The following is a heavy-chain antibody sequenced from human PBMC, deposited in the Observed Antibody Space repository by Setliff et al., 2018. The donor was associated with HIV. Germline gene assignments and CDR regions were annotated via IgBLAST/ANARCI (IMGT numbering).Heavy chain of an antibody. CDR3: ARGRHIEATIPLDH. V-gene: IGHV4-34*01. J-gene: IGHJ4*02. CDR2: INDRGNT. Sequence: SETLSLTCTVSGGSFSDYYWTWIRQPPNTGLEWIGEINDRGNTNYMPSLRSRVTSSVDTSKNQFSLRLTSVTAADSAIYYCARGRHIEATIPLDHWGQGTLVTV. D-gene: IGHD5-12*01. CDR1: GGSFSDYY.